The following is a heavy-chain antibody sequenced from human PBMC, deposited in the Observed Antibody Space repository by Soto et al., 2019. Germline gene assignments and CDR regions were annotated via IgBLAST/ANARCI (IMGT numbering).Heavy chain of an antibody. CDR1: GFTFSSYA. CDR3: AGRGSGSYYAC. J-gene: IGHJ4*02. CDR2: ISGSGGST. Sequence: EVQLLESGGGLVQPGGSLRLSCAASGFTFSSYAMRWVRQAPVKGLEWVSAISGSGGSTYYADSVKGRFTISRDNSKNARNLQMNSVRAEATGVYYCAGRGSGSYYACWGQGTLVTVSS. D-gene: IGHD1-26*01. V-gene: IGHV3-23*01.